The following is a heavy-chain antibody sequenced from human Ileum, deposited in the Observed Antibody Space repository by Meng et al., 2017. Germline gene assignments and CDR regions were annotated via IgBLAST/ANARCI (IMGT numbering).Heavy chain of an antibody. CDR3: VREQYESRGH. Sequence: VQVVVAGGGLVPPGGSLRLSCAASGFTVSSNYMSWVRQAPGKGLEWVSVIYSGGSTYYADSVKGRFTISRDNSRNTLYLQMNSLRADDTAVYYCVREQYESRGHWGQGTLVTVSS. J-gene: IGHJ4*02. V-gene: IGHV3-53*01. CDR2: IYSGGST. CDR1: GFTVSSNY. D-gene: IGHD3-22*01.